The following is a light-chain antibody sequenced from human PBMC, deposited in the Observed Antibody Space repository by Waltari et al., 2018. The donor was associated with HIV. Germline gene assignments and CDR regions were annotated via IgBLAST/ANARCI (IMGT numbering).Light chain of an antibody. V-gene: IGKV1-39*01. CDR3: QQSYSVPLT. CDR2: ESF. Sequence: DIEMTQSPSSLSASVGDRVTITCRACESISVNANWYQQKTGKAPNLLNYESFNLHDGVPSRFSGNGFGAEFTLTISSRQPEDFATYYCQQSYSVPLTIGAGTKLDV. J-gene: IGKJ3*01. CDR1: ESISVN.